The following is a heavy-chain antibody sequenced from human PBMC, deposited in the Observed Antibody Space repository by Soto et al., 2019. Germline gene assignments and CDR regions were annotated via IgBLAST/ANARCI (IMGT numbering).Heavy chain of an antibody. D-gene: IGHD6-19*01. Sequence: PSETLSLTCAVYGGSFSGYYWSWIRQPPGKGLEWIGEINHSGSTNYNPSLKSRVTISVDTSKNQFSLKLSSVTAADTAVYYCARSSGQWLSDYWGQGTLVTVSS. CDR2: INHSGST. CDR3: ARSSGQWLSDY. CDR1: GGSFSGYY. J-gene: IGHJ4*02. V-gene: IGHV4-34*01.